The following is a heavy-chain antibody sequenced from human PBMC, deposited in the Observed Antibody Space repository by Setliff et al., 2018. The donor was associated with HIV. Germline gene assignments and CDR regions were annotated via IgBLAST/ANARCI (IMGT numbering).Heavy chain of an antibody. D-gene: IGHD4-17*01. CDR2: ISNSGDTI. Sequence: GGSLRLSCAASGFTFSYYYMTWIRQAPGKGLEWLSYISNSGDTIYYADSVKGRFTISRDNSKNSLYLQMNSLRAEDTAVYYCARVEEYGDPYFFDSWGQGTLVTVSS. V-gene: IGHV3-11*04. CDR3: ARVEEYGDPYFFDS. J-gene: IGHJ4*02. CDR1: GFTFSYYY.